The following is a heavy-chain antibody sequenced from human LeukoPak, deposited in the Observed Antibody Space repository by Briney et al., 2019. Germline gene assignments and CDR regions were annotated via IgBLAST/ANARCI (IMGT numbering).Heavy chain of an antibody. V-gene: IGHV3-33*01. CDR3: ARDLSEYYYYYGMDV. J-gene: IGHJ6*02. Sequence: PGGSLRLSCAASGFTFSSYGMHWVRQAPGKGLEWVADIWYDGSNKYYADSVKGRFTISRDNSKNTLYLQMSSLRAEDTAVYHCARDLSEYYYYYGMDVWGQGTTVTVSS. CDR2: IWYDGSNK. CDR1: GFTFSSYG.